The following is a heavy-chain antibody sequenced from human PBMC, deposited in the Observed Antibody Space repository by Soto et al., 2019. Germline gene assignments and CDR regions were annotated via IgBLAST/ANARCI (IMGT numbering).Heavy chain of an antibody. CDR1: GGSFSGYY. CDR2: INHSGST. V-gene: IGHV4-34*01. CDR3: ARSSAAGSDWCDP. J-gene: IGHJ5*02. Sequence: QVQLQQWGAGLLKPSEPLSLTCAVYGGSFSGYYWSWIRQPPGKGLEWIGEINHSGSTNYNPSLKSRVTISVDTSKNQFSLKLSSVTAADTAVYYCARSSAAGSDWCDPWGQGTLVTVSS. D-gene: IGHD6-13*01.